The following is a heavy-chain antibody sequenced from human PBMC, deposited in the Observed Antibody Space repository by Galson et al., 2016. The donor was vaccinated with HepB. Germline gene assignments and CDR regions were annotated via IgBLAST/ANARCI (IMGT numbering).Heavy chain of an antibody. Sequence: SLRLSCAASGFTFSSYAMSWVRQAPGKGLGWVSGISGRGGSTYYADSVKGRFTISRDNSKNTLYLQMNSLRAEDTAVYYCAKSLLGVTLVSYYHGMDVWGQGTTVTVSS. J-gene: IGHJ6*02. D-gene: IGHD2-21*02. CDR3: AKSLLGVTLVSYYHGMDV. CDR2: ISGRGGST. CDR1: GFTFSSYA. V-gene: IGHV3-23*01.